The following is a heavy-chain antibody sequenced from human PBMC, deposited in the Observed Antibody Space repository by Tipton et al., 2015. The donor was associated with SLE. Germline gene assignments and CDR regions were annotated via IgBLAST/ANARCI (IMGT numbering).Heavy chain of an antibody. CDR1: GGSISRSNYY. Sequence: LQLVQSGPEVKPSETLSLTCTVSGGSISRSNYYWGWIRQPPGKGLEWIGSIFYSGSTYYNPSLKSRVTISVDTSKNQFSLKLNSVTAADAAVYYCTRALERPITGYYFDYWGQGTLVTVSS. J-gene: IGHJ4*02. CDR2: IFYSGST. D-gene: IGHD5-24*01. V-gene: IGHV4-39*07. CDR3: TRALERPITGYYFDY.